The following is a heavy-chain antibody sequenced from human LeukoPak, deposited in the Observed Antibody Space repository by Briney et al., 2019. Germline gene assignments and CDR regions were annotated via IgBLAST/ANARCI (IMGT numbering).Heavy chain of an antibody. CDR3: ARDLLNYYYYYGMDV. CDR1: GFTFSSYA. V-gene: IGHV3-48*01. CDR2: ISSSSSTI. J-gene: IGHJ6*02. Sequence: GGSLRLSCAASGFTFSSYAMSWVRQAPGKGLEWVSYISSSSSTIYYADSVKGRFTISRDNAKNSLYLQMNSLRAEDTAVYYCARDLLNYYYYYGMDVWGQGTTVTVSS.